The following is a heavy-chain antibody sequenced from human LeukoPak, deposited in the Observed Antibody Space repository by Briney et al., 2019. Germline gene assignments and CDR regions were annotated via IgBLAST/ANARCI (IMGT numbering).Heavy chain of an antibody. CDR1: GGSFSGYY. CDR2: INNSGSN. J-gene: IGHJ3*02. V-gene: IGHV4-34*01. D-gene: IGHD6-13*01. Sequence: KPSETLSLTCAVDGGSFSGYYWSWIRQPPGKGLEWIGEINNSGSNNYNPSPKSRFTISVDTSKNQFSLKLSSVTAADTAVYYCARRKNSSWYLKDDFDIWGQGTMVTVSS. CDR3: ARRKNSSWYLKDDFDI.